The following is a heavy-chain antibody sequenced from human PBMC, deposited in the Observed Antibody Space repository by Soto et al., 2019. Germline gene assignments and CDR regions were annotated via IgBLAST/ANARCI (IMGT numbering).Heavy chain of an antibody. CDR1: GGTFTSYT. J-gene: IGHJ4*02. CDR3: ATSYGSGSAHFDY. V-gene: IGHV1-69*02. Sequence: QVQLVQSGAEVKMPGSSVKVSCMASGGTFTSYTFSWVRQVPGQGLEWMGRIIPILRMADFAQKFQGRVTINADESTSTVYMKLGSLRSEDTAVYYCATSYGSGSAHFDYWGQGTLVTVS. D-gene: IGHD3-10*01. CDR2: IIPILRMA.